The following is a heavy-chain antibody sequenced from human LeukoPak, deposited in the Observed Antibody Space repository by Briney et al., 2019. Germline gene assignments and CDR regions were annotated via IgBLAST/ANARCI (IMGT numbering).Heavy chain of an antibody. CDR3: ARDPDRYSSGWYFDP. Sequence: GGPLTLPCAPSIFTFSIYPMNWARHSPGKRLEWVSNNSSSSSYILYAHSVKGRFTNSRDNAKNSLYLQMNSLRAEDTAVYYCARDPDRYSSGWYFDPWGQGTLVTVSS. D-gene: IGHD6-19*01. J-gene: IGHJ5*02. CDR1: IFTFSIYP. V-gene: IGHV3-21*01. CDR2: NSSSSSYI.